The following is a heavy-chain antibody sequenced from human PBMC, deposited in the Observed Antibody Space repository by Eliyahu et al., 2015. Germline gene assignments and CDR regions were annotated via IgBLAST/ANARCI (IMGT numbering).Heavy chain of an antibody. V-gene: IGHV6-1*01. CDR2: TYYRSKWYN. CDR1: GXXAXXHXFX. Sequence: QVQLQQSGPGLXKPSQTPPLTCAXSGXXAXXHXFXWDWIRPSPSRGLEWLGRTYYRSKWYNDYAVSVKSRITINPDTSKNQFSLQLNSVTPEDTAVYYCARAGSGWYRIGEWFDPWGQGTLVTVSS. D-gene: IGHD6-19*01. CDR3: ARAGSGWYRIGEWFDP. J-gene: IGHJ5*02.